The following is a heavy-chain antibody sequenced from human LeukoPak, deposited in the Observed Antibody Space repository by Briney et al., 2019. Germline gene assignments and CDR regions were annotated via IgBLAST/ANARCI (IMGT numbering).Heavy chain of an antibody. CDR2: MSGDGRRT. V-gene: IGHV3-43*02. CDR3: AKDLDGGWYDAFDI. CDR1: GFAFDDYD. D-gene: IGHD6-19*01. J-gene: IGHJ3*02. Sequence: PGGSLRLSCAASGFAFDDYDMHWVRQVPGKGPEWVSLMSGDGRRTFYADSLRGRFTISRDSSKNSLYLQMNSLRTEDTALYYCAKDLDGGWYDAFDIWGQGTMVTVSS.